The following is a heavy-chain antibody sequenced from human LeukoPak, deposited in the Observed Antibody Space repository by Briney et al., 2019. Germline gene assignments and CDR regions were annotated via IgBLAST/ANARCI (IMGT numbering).Heavy chain of an antibody. CDR3: AKDSRTFDP. Sequence: SGGPLRLSCAASGFSISSHAMSWVRQAPGKGLEWVSAISAPGTTYYPDIAKGRFTISRDNSKNTLYLQMNSLRAEDTAVYYCAKDSRTFDPWGQGTLVTVSS. V-gene: IGHV3-23*01. CDR2: ISAPGTT. D-gene: IGHD3/OR15-3a*01. J-gene: IGHJ5*02. CDR1: GFSISSHA.